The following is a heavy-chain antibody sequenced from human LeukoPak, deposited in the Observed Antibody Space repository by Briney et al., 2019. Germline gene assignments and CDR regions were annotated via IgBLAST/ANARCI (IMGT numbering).Heavy chain of an antibody. CDR2: ISGSSSYI. V-gene: IGHV3-21*01. D-gene: IGHD2-15*01. CDR1: GFTFSSHS. CDR3: ARWGYCSGGNCYIDY. Sequence: GGSLRLSCAASGFTFSSHSFNWVRQAPGKGLDWVSSISGSSSYIYYADSLKGRFTISRDDAKNSLFLQMNSLRAEDTAVYYCARWGYCSGGNCYIDYWGQGTLVTVSS. J-gene: IGHJ4*02.